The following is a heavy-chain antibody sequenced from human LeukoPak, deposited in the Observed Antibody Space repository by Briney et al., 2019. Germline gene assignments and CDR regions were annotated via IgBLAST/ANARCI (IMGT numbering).Heavy chain of an antibody. J-gene: IGHJ6*03. D-gene: IGHD3-22*01. CDR1: GFTFDDYG. Sequence: GGSLRLSCAASGFTFDDYGMSWVRQAPGKGLEWVSGINWNGGSTGYADSVKGRFTISRDNAKNSLYLQMNSLRAEDTALYYCARARHYYDSSGYYTYYYYYMDVWGKGTTVTVSS. CDR2: INWNGGST. V-gene: IGHV3-20*04. CDR3: ARARHYYDSSGYYTYYYYYMDV.